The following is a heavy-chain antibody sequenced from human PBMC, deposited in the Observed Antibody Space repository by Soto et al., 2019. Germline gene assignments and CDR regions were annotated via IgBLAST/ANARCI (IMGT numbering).Heavy chain of an antibody. V-gene: IGHV3-53*02. CDR2: IYSGGST. J-gene: IGHJ4*02. D-gene: IGHD5-18*01. CDR1: GFTVSSNY. CDR3: AGGYSYGTIHPHYYFDY. Sequence: EVQLVETGGGLIQPGGSLRLSCAASGFTVSSNYMSWVRQAPGKGLEWVSVIYSGGSTYYADSVKGRFTISRDNSKITLYRQMNSLRAEDTAVYYCAGGYSYGTIHPHYYFDYWGQGTLVTVSS.